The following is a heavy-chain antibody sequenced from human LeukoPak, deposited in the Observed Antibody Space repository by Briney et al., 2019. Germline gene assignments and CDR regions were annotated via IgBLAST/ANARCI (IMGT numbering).Heavy chain of an antibody. D-gene: IGHD5-24*01. J-gene: IGHJ4*02. V-gene: IGHV4-59*08. Sequence: SETLSLTCTVSGDSISAYYWSWIRQSPGEGLEWIGYIYYTGSTNYNPSLKGRVTISVDTSKNQFSLKLSSVTAADTAVYYCARTSWLQSSYYFEYSGQGTLVTVSS. CDR1: GDSISAYY. CDR3: ARTSWLQSSYYFEY. CDR2: IYYTGST.